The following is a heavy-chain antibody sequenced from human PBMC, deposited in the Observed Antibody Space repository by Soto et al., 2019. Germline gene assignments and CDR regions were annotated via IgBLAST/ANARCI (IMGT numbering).Heavy chain of an antibody. CDR2: VNPNSGAT. Sequence: QVQLVQSGAEVKEPGASVKVSCKASGYTFTGYYRYWVRQAPGQGLEWMGWVNPNSGATNYAQKFQGRVTMTRDRSIRTAYLELSSLRSDDTAVYYCARSLGGNSYYYYGVDLWGQGTTVTVSS. D-gene: IGHD3-16*02. CDR3: ARSLGGNSYYYYGVDL. J-gene: IGHJ6*02. V-gene: IGHV1-2*02. CDR1: GYTFTGYY.